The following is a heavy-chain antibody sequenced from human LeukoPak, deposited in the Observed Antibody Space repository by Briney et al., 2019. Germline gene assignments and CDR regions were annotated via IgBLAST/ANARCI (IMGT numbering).Heavy chain of an antibody. J-gene: IGHJ1*01. D-gene: IGHD3-9*01. CDR2: IKQDGGEK. CDR3: ARVRLANTPEFFQH. CDR1: GFTFNDYW. V-gene: IGHV3-7*03. Sequence: GGSLRLSCAASGFTFNDYWMSWVRQAPGKGLEWVASIKQDGGEKRYVDSVKGRSTISRDNTENSLYLQMNSLGAEDTALYYCARVRLANTPEFFQHWGQGTLVTVSS.